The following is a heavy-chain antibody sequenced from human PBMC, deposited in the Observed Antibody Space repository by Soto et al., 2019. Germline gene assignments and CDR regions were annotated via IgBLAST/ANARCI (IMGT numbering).Heavy chain of an antibody. CDR3: AREDGECAQREGALDI. Sequence: DVQLVESGGGLVQPGGSLRLSCAASGFTFSNYAMHWVRQAPGKGLEYVSAITSNGGSTYHANSVEGRFTISRDNSKDTLYLQMGSLRAEDTAVYYGAREDGECAQREGALDIWGQGTMVTVSS. V-gene: IGHV3-64*01. D-gene: IGHD4-17*01. J-gene: IGHJ3*02. CDR1: GFTFSNYA. CDR2: ITSNGGST.